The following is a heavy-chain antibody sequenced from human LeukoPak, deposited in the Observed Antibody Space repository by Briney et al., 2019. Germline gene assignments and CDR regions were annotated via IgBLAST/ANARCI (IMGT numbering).Heavy chain of an antibody. Sequence: PGRSLRLSCAASGFTFSNYGMLWVRQAPGKGLEWVAVIWYDGSDKYYADSVKGRFTISRDNSKNTLYLQMNSLRAEDTAVYYCAKDGAWSGYYTFDYWGQGTLVTVSS. D-gene: IGHD3-3*01. V-gene: IGHV3-33*06. CDR3: AKDGAWSGYYTFDY. J-gene: IGHJ4*02. CDR1: GFTFSNYG. CDR2: IWYDGSDK.